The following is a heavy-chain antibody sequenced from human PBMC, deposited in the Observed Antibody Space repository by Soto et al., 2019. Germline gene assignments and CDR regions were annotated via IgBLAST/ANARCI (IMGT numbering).Heavy chain of an antibody. CDR1: GGSISSGDYY. J-gene: IGHJ5*02. D-gene: IGHD3-22*01. CDR3: ARSGVSRGWFDP. V-gene: IGHV4-30-4*01. CDR2: IYYSGST. Sequence: SETLSLTCTVSGGSISSGDYYWSWIRQPPGKGLEWIGYIYYSGSTYYNPSLRSRVTISVDTSKNQFSLKLSSVTAADTAVYYCARSGVSRGWFDPWGQGALVTVSS.